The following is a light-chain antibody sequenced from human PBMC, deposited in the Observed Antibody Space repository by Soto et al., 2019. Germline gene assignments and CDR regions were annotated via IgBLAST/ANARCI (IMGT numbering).Light chain of an antibody. CDR2: GTS. CDR1: QRVSSTY. Sequence: EILLTQSPGTLSLSPGERATLSCSASQRVSSTYLAWYQQKPGQAPRLLIYGTSSRATGIPTRFSGSGSGTDFTLIISRLEPEDFAVYYCQQHGTSPRTFGHGTKVDIK. J-gene: IGKJ1*01. CDR3: QQHGTSPRT. V-gene: IGKV3-20*01.